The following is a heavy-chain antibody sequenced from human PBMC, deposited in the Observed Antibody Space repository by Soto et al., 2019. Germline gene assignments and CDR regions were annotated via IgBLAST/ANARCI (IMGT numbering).Heavy chain of an antibody. J-gene: IGHJ4*02. V-gene: IGHV3-23*04. Sequence: EVQLVESGGGLVQPGRSLRLSCAASGFTFDDYAMHWVRQAPGKGLEWVSAISGSGGSTYYADSVKGRFTISRDNSKNTLYLQMNSLRAEDTAVYYCATQSSTQIWLLDYWGQGTLVTVSS. CDR2: ISGSGGST. CDR1: GFTFDDYA. CDR3: ATQSSTQIWLLDY. D-gene: IGHD5-18*01.